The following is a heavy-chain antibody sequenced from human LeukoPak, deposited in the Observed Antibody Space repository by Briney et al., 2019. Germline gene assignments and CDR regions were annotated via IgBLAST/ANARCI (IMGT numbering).Heavy chain of an antibody. Sequence: ASVKDSCKASGYTFTSYGISWVRQAPGQGLEWMGWISAYNGNTNYAQKLQGRVTMTTDTSTSTAYMELRSLRSGDTAVYYCARDPLVVVAATYYYYYGMDVWGQGTTVTVSS. D-gene: IGHD2-15*01. CDR3: ARDPLVVVAATYYYYYGMDV. CDR2: ISAYNGNT. V-gene: IGHV1-18*01. CDR1: GYTFTSYG. J-gene: IGHJ6*02.